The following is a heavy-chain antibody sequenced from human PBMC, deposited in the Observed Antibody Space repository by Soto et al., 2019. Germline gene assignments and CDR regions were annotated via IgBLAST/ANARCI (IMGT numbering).Heavy chain of an antibody. CDR2: IYSGGST. J-gene: IGHJ4*02. CDR1: GFTVSNNY. V-gene: IGHV3-66*01. Sequence: PGGSLRLSCAASGFTVSNNYMSWVRQAPGKGLEWVSLIYSGGSTYYADSVKGRFTISRDSSKNTLYLQMNSLRAEDTAMYYCAAYSHKGYWGQGTLSPSPQ. CDR3: AAYSHKGY. D-gene: IGHD3-16*01.